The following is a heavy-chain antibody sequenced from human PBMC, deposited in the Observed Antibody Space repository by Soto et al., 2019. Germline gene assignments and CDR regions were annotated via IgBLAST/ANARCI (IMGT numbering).Heavy chain of an antibody. Sequence: GGSLRLSCAASGFTFSSYAMSWVRQAPGKGLEWVSAISGSGGSTYYADSVKGRFTISRDNSKNTLYLQMNGLRAEDTAVYYCAKVGGGSSSWYFDYWGQGTLVTVSS. J-gene: IGHJ4*02. CDR2: ISGSGGST. V-gene: IGHV3-23*01. CDR3: AKVGGGSSSWYFDY. D-gene: IGHD6-13*01. CDR1: GFTFSSYA.